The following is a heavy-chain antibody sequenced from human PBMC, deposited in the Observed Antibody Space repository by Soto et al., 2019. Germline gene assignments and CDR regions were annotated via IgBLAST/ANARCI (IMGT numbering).Heavy chain of an antibody. Sequence: SVKVSCHDSGYTFTSYGISWVRQAPGQGLEWMGWISAYNGNTKYAQKLQGRVTMTTDTSTSTAYMELRRLRSDVTDVYYCARAGIAAAGIRGENDYWGQGTLVTVSS. J-gene: IGHJ4*02. V-gene: IGHV1-18*04. CDR3: ARAGIAAAGIRGENDY. D-gene: IGHD6-13*01. CDR1: GYTFTSYG. CDR2: ISAYNGNT.